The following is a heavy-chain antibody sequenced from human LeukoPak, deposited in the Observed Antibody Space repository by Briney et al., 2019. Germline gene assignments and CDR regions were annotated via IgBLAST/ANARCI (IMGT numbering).Heavy chain of an antibody. CDR2: ISYDGRNK. J-gene: IGHJ6*02. D-gene: IGHD2-15*01. CDR1: GFTFSSYG. V-gene: IGHV3-30*18. Sequence: GGSLRLSCAASGFTFSSYGMHWVRQAPGKGLEWVAVISYDGRNKYYADSVKGRFTISRDNSKNTLYLQMNSLRAEDTAVYYCAKDSGPRCSGGSCYPNSYYYGMDVWGQGTTVTVSS. CDR3: AKDSGPRCSGGSCYPNSYYYGMDV.